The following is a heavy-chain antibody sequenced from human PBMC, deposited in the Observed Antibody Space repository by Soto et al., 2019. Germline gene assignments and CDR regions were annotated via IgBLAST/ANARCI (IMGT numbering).Heavy chain of an antibody. V-gene: IGHV4-59*08. J-gene: IGHJ5*02. CDR2: IYNGGTT. D-gene: IGHD3-9*01. CDR1: GGSINDYY. Sequence: SSETLSLTCTVSGGSINDYYWSWIRQPPGRGLEWIGYIYNGGTTNYNPSLKSRVTISVDTSKNQFSLKLSSVTAADTAVYYCARHHYDILTSFYYWFDPWGQGTLVTVSS. CDR3: ARHHYDILTSFYYWFDP.